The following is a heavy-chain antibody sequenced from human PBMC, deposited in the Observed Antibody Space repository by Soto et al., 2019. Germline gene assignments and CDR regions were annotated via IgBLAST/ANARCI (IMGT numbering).Heavy chain of an antibody. CDR2: INSDGSST. Sequence: GGSLRLSCAASGFSFSNLWMHWVRQAPGKGLVWVSRINSDGSSTTYADSVKGRFTISRDNAKNTLFLEMKSLRAEDAAVYYCARDPLNYGSGFDYWGQGTLVTVSS. V-gene: IGHV3-74*03. CDR3: ARDPLNYGSGFDY. CDR1: GFSFSNLW. J-gene: IGHJ4*02. D-gene: IGHD3-10*01.